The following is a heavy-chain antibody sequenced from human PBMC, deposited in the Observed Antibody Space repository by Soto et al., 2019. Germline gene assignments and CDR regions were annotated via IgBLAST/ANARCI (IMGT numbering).Heavy chain of an antibody. CDR3: AKEWRN. CDR1: GFTFSSYG. J-gene: IGHJ4*02. D-gene: IGHD3-3*01. Sequence: ESGGGVVQPGRSLRLSCAASGFTFSSYGMHWVRQAPGKGLEWVAVISYDGSNKYYADSVKGRFTISRDNSKNTLYLQMNSLRAEDTAVYYCAKEWRNWGQGTLVTVSS. V-gene: IGHV3-30*18. CDR2: ISYDGSNK.